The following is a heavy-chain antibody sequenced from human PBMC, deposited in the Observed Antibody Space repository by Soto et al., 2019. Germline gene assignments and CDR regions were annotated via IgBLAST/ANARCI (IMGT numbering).Heavy chain of an antibody. CDR1: GYTFTGYY. CDR2: INPNSGAT. V-gene: IGHV1-2*02. CDR3: ARAIVVVPAAIGGWFDP. Sequence: QVPLVQSGAEVKKPGASVKVSCKASGYTFTGYYIHWVRQAPGHGLEWMGWINPNSGATNYAQKLQGRVTMTTDTSTSTAYMELRSLRSDDTAVYYCARAIVVVPAAIGGWFDPWGQGTLVTVSS. J-gene: IGHJ5*02. D-gene: IGHD2-2*02.